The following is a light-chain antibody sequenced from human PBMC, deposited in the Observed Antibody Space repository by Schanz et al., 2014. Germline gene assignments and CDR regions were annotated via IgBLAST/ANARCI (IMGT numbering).Light chain of an antibody. CDR1: SSDVGGYNF. V-gene: IGLV2-8*01. CDR3: SSYTSSDFWV. CDR2: KVT. J-gene: IGLJ3*02. Sequence: QSALTQPPSASGSPGQSVTISCTGTSSDVGGYNFVSWYQQIPGKAPKLMIYKVTQRPSGVPDRFSGSKSGNTASLTVSGLQAEDEADYFCSSYTSSDFWVFGGGTKLTVL.